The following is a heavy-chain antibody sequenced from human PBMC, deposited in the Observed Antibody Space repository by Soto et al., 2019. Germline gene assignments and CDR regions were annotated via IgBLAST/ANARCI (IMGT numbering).Heavy chain of an antibody. CDR3: ARAGKPVYDFWSGYYRDYYGMDV. Sequence: LSETLSLTCTVSGGSISSYYWSWIRQPPGGGLEWIGRIYYSGSTNYNPSLKSRVTISVDTSKNQFSLKLSSVTAADTAVYYCARAGKPVYDFWSGYYRDYYGMDVWGQGTTVT. V-gene: IGHV4-59*01. CDR1: GGSISSYY. D-gene: IGHD3-3*01. CDR2: IYYSGST. J-gene: IGHJ6*02.